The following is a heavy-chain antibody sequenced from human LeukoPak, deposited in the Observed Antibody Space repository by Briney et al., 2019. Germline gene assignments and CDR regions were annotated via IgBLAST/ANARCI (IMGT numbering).Heavy chain of an antibody. D-gene: IGHD2-2*01. Sequence: SETLSLTCAVYGGSFSGYYWSWIRQPPGEGLEWIGEIHHSGSTHYNPSLKSRVTMSVDTSKNQFSLKLSSVTAADTAVYYCARAHCTATSCHHFDYWGQGALVTVSS. CDR1: GGSFSGYY. V-gene: IGHV4-34*01. CDR2: IHHSGST. CDR3: ARAHCTATSCHHFDY. J-gene: IGHJ4*02.